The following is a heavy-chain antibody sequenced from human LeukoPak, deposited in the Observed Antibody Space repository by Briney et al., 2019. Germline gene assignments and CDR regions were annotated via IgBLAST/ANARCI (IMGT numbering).Heavy chain of an antibody. D-gene: IGHD3-22*01. Sequence: PSETLSLTCAVYGGSFSGYYWSWIRQPPGKGLEWIGEINHSGSTNYNPSLKSRVTISVDTSKNQFSLKLSSVTAADTAVYYCARNPYYYDSSGLNCFDPWGQGTLVTVSS. CDR1: GGSFSGYY. V-gene: IGHV4-34*01. CDR2: INHSGST. CDR3: ARNPYYYDSSGLNCFDP. J-gene: IGHJ5*02.